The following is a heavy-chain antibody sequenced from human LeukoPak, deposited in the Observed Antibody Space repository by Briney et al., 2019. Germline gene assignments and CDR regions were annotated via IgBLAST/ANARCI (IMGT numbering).Heavy chain of an antibody. CDR2: ITSDGSTT. V-gene: IGHV3-74*01. Sequence: GGSLRLSCFASGFSVSIYWMHWVRQAPGEGLVWGSRITSDGSTTNYADSVGGRFTISRDNAKNTLFLQMNSLRADDTAVYYCARGWEQQGVGAFHVWGQGTMVTVSS. CDR1: GFSVSIYW. CDR3: ARGWEQQGVGAFHV. D-gene: IGHD1/OR15-1a*01. J-gene: IGHJ3*01.